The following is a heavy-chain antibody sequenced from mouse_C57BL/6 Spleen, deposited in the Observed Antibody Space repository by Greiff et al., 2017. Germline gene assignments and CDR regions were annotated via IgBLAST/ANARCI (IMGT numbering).Heavy chain of an antibody. CDR2: INPSNGGT. Sequence: QVQLQQPGTELVKPGASVKLSCKASGYTFTSYWMHWVKQRPGQGLEWIGNINPSNGGTNYNEKFKSKATLTVDKSSSTAYMQLRSLTSEDSAVYYCARGLTTEDYAMDYWGQGTSVTVSS. J-gene: IGHJ4*01. D-gene: IGHD1-1*01. CDR3: ARGLTTEDYAMDY. CDR1: GYTFTSYW. V-gene: IGHV1-53*01.